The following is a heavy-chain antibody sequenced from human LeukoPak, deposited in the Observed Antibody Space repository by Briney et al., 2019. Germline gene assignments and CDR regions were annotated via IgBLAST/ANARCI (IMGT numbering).Heavy chain of an antibody. J-gene: IGHJ5*02. V-gene: IGHV3-23*01. D-gene: IGHD2-8*01. CDR2: ISGSGDNT. CDR3: ASARIVLMVYANAGDNWFDP. Sequence: GGSLRLSCAASGFSFRTYGMSWVRQAPGKRLEWVSGISGSGDNTHNADFVKGRFTISRDNSKNTLYLQMNSLRAEDTAVYYCASARIVLMVYANAGDNWFDPWGQGTLVTVSS. CDR1: GFSFRTYG.